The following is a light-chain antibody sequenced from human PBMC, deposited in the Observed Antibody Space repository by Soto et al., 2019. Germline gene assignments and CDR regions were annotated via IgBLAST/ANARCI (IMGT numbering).Light chain of an antibody. Sequence: QSALTQPASVSGSPGQSITISCTGTSSDFGNYNLVSWYQQHPGKVPKLILFEVNKRPSGVSGRFSGSKSGNTASLTISGLQAEDEADYYCCSYTSSISYVFGTGTKLTVL. CDR3: CSYTSSISYV. CDR1: SSDFGNYNL. V-gene: IGLV2-14*02. CDR2: EVN. J-gene: IGLJ1*01.